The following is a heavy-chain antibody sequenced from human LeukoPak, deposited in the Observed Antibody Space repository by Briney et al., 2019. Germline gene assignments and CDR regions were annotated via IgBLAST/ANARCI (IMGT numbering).Heavy chain of an antibody. CDR1: GFTFNSHA. V-gene: IGHV3-23*01. Sequence: PGGSLRLSCEAAGFTFNSHAMSWVRQALGKGLEWVASITSSGRTPYYTDSVKGRFTISRDNSKNTLYLQMNSLRGEDTAVYYCAKDRPNFYETSGSYYKIKGDFWGQGSLVTVSS. D-gene: IGHD3-10*01. CDR3: AKDRPNFYETSGSYYKIKGDF. J-gene: IGHJ4*02. CDR2: ITSSGRTP.